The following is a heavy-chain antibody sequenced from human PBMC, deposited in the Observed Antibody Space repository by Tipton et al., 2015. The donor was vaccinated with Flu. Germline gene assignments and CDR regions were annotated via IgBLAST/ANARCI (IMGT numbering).Heavy chain of an antibody. D-gene: IGHD1-26*01. Sequence: SLRLSCRTSGFTFEDYAMNWVRRAPGKGLEWVAGISWSGDTIGYAGSVKGRFIISRDNARDTLSLQMNSLRLEDTALYYCARDDGGNYYSASYYWGQGTLVTVSS. J-gene: IGHJ4*02. CDR2: ISWSGDTI. CDR3: ARDDGGNYYSASYY. CDR1: GFTFEDYA. V-gene: IGHV3-9*01.